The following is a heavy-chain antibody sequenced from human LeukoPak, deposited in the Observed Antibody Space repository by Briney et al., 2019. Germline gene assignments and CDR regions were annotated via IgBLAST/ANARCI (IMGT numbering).Heavy chain of an antibody. D-gene: IGHD3-10*01. Sequence: GGSLRLSCAASGFTFSSYAMSWFRQAPGKGLEWVSAISGSGGSTYYADSVKGRFTISRDNSKNTLYLQMNSLRAEDTAVYYCAFWSTYYSGSGEYNWGQGTPVTVSS. CDR3: AFWSTYYSGSGEYN. V-gene: IGHV3-23*01. CDR1: GFTFSSYA. J-gene: IGHJ4*02. CDR2: ISGSGGST.